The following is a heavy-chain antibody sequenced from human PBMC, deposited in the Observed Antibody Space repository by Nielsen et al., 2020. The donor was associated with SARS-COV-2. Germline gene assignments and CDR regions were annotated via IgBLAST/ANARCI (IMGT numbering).Heavy chain of an antibody. V-gene: IGHV1-8*01. Sequence: ASVKVSCKASGYTFTSYDINWVRQATGQGLEWMGWMNPNSGNTGYAQKFQGRVTMTRNTSISTAYMELSSLRSEDTAVYYCASYIAARTSYYYYGMDVWGQGTTVTVSS. CDR3: ASYIAARTSYYYYGMDV. CDR2: MNPNSGNT. J-gene: IGHJ6*02. CDR1: GYTFTSYD. D-gene: IGHD6-6*01.